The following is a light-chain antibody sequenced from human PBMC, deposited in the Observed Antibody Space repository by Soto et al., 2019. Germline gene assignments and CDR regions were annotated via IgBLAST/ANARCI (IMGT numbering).Light chain of an antibody. CDR2: GAS. CDR3: QLLT. V-gene: IGKV3-20*01. Sequence: EIVLTQSPGTLSLSPGERATLSCKTSQTISSGFLAWYQQKPGQAPRLLIYGASSRATGIPDRFSGSGSGTXXTXTISRLEPEDSAVYYCQLLTFGGGTKVEIK. J-gene: IGKJ4*01. CDR1: QTISSGF.